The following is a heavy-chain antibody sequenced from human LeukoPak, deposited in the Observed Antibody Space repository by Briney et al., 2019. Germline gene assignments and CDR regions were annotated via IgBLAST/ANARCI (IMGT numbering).Heavy chain of an antibody. CDR1: GASISSYY. D-gene: IGHD4-23*01. CDR2: IHVSGGT. Sequence: SETLSLSCTVSGASISSYYWNWIRQSPGKGLELIGYIHVSGGTSYDPSLKSRVTISIDTSKNQFSLKLSSVTAADTAVYYCAKATSTVVTPNYYYYYSMDVWGKGTTVTVSS. J-gene: IGHJ6*03. CDR3: AKATSTVVTPNYYYYYSMDV. V-gene: IGHV4-4*09.